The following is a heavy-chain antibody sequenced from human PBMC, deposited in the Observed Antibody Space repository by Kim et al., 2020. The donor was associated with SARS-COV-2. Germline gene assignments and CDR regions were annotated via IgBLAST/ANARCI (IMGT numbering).Heavy chain of an antibody. V-gene: IGHV4-4*07. Sequence: SETLSLTCTVSGGSMTNYYWSWIRQPAGKGLEWIGRIYSSGDTNYSPSLNSRVNISIDTSKNQFSLNLRSVTAADTAVYYCARVGCSNTVCYTRGFDVWGQGTTVTVSS. CDR3: ARVGCSNTVCYTRGFDV. CDR1: GGSMTNYY. CDR2: IYSSGDT. D-gene: IGHD2-2*02. J-gene: IGHJ6*02.